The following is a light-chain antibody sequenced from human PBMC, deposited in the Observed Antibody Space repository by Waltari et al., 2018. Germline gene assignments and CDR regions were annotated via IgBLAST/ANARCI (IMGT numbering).Light chain of an antibody. CDR2: EVS. V-gene: IGLV2-14*01. CDR1: SSDVGDYNY. J-gene: IGLJ1*01. CDR3: SSYTSSSTYV. Sequence: QSALTQPASVSGSPGQSITISCTGTSSDVGDYNYVSWYQQHPGKAPKLMIYEVSDRPTGVSDRFSCSKSGNTASLTISGLQAEDEAEYYCSSYTSSSTYVFGTGTKVTVL.